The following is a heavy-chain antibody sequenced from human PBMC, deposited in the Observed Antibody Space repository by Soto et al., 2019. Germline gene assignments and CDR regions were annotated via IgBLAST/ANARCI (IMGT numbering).Heavy chain of an antibody. CDR1: GYTFTIYG. V-gene: IGHV1-18*01. J-gene: IGHJ4*02. D-gene: IGHD2-2*01. CDR2: ISAYNGNX. Sequence: ASVKVSCKASGYTFTIYGISCVLRSPVQWLDGMGCISAYNGNXNXAQKLQGRVTMTTDTSTSTAYMELRSLRSDDTAVYYCARDWRGSLQYPFVWGQGTLVTVS. CDR3: ARDWRGSLQYPFV.